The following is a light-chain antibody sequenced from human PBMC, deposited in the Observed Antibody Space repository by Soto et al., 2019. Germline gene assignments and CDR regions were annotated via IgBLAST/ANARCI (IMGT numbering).Light chain of an antibody. J-gene: IGKJ1*01. CDR2: GAS. CDR1: QSVSSRY. Sequence: EIVLTQSPATLSLSPGERATLSCRASQSVSSRYLAWYQQKPGQAPRLLSYGASSRATGIPDRFSGSGSGTDFTFTISRREPEDFAVYYCQQYGSSPPWTFGQGTKVEIK. CDR3: QQYGSSPPWT. V-gene: IGKV3-20*01.